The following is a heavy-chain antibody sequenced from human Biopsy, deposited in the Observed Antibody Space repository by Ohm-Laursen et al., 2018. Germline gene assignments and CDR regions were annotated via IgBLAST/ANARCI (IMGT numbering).Heavy chain of an antibody. CDR1: GFIFSTYT. D-gene: IGHD4-17*01. Sequence: SLRLSCAASGFIFSTYTMNWVRQAPGEGLEWVAIIREHGNEEFYVDSVKGRFTISRDNARNSVYLQMNSLRAEDTAIYYCALAAAQTVTHFDYWGQGTLVTVSS. CDR3: ALAAAQTVTHFDY. V-gene: IGHV3-7*01. CDR2: IREHGNEE. J-gene: IGHJ4*02.